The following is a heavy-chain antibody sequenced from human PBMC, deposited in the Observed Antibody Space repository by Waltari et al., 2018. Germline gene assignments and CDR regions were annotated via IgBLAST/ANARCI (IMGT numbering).Heavy chain of an antibody. D-gene: IGHD2-8*01. CDR2: VSGYNGDT. J-gene: IGHJ4*02. CDR3: ARVSTNNGPGDLDY. CDR1: GYTFTSYA. Sequence: VQLVQSETEVKKPGASVMVSCKTSGYTFTSYAFSWVLQAPGQGLEWMGWVSGYNGDTFYAQNFQDRLTMTTETSTTTTYMELRNLRSDDTAIYYCARVSTNNGPGDLDYWGQGTLVTVSA. V-gene: IGHV1-18*01.